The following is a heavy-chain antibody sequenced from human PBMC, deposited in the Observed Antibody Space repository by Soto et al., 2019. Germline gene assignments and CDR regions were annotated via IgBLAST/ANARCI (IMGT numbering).Heavy chain of an antibody. CDR3: ARGGRGFSSAPRYHFDY. Sequence: QVQLVQSGSEVKKPGSSVKVSCKASGGSFSSNPISWVRQAPGQGLEWMAGIIPIFATVHYAQKFQGRVTITADESTSTAYMELTSLRSEDTAVYFCARGGRGFSSAPRYHFDYWGQGTLVTVS. CDR2: IIPIFATV. J-gene: IGHJ4*02. D-gene: IGHD5-18*01. CDR1: GGSFSSNP. V-gene: IGHV1-69*01.